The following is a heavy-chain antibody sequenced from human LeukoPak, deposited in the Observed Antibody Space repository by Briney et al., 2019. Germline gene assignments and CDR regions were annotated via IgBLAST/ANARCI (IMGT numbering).Heavy chain of an antibody. CDR2: IRSKAYGGTT. CDR3: TRPGTEYANDY. J-gene: IGHJ4*02. D-gene: IGHD1-14*01. V-gene: IGHV3-49*02. Sequence: WIRQPPGKGLEWVGFIRSKAYGGTTEYAASVKGRFTISRDDSKSIAYLQMNSLKTEDTAVYYCTRPGTEYANDYWGQGTLVTVSS.